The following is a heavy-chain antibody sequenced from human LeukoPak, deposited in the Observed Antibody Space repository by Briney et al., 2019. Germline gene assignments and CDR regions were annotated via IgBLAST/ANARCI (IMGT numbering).Heavy chain of an antibody. V-gene: IGHV1-69*05. J-gene: IGHJ4*02. D-gene: IGHD2-8*01. CDR3: ASTCTNGVCPNFDY. CDR2: IIPIFGTA. Sequence: GASVKVSCKASGGTFSSYAISWVRQAPGQGLEWMGRIIPIFGTANYAQKFQGRVTITTDESTITAYMELSSLRSEDTAVYYCASTCTNGVCPNFDYWGQGTLVTVSS. CDR1: GGTFSSYA.